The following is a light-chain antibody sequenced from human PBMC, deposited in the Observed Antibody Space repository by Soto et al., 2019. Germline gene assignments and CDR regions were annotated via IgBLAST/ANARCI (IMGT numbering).Light chain of an antibody. CDR3: MQGLQSPAT. V-gene: IGKV2-28*01. Sequence: DIVMTQSPLSLPVTPGEPASISCRSSQSLLHSTGNNYLDWYLQKPGQSPQLLIYLGSNRASGVPDRFSGSGSGKDFTLKISRVEAEDVGVYYCMQGLQSPATFGQGTKLEIK. CDR1: QSLLHSTGNNY. CDR2: LGS. J-gene: IGKJ2*01.